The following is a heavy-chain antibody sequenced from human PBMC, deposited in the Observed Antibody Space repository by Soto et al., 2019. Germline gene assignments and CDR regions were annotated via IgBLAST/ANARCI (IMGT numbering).Heavy chain of an antibody. J-gene: IGHJ4*02. CDR1: GFTFSTYG. D-gene: IGHD1-1*01. CDR2: IWYDGSNK. V-gene: IGHV3-33*01. CDR3: ARDPLGPGIFDY. Sequence: QVQLVESGGGGVQPGRSLRLSCAASGFTFSTYGMHWVRQAPGKGLEWVAVIWYDGSNKYYADSVKGRFTISRDNTMNTMYLQMNSLRVEDTAVYCCARDPLGPGIFDYWGQGTLVTVSS.